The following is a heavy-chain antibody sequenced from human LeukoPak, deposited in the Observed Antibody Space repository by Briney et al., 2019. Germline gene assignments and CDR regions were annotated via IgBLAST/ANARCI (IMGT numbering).Heavy chain of an antibody. D-gene: IGHD6-19*01. Sequence: GGPLRHSCAASGFTFSSYAMHRVRQAPGKGLEWVAVISYDGSNKYYADSVKGRFTISRGNSKNTLYLQMNSLRAEDTAVYYCARDLSSAFDYWGQGTLVTVSS. CDR1: GFTFSSYA. CDR3: ARDLSSAFDY. CDR2: ISYDGSNK. J-gene: IGHJ4*02. V-gene: IGHV3-30*01.